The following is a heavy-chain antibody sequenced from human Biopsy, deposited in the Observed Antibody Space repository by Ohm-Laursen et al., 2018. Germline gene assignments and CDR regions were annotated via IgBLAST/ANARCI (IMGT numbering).Heavy chain of an antibody. J-gene: IGHJ5*02. CDR3: ARGYSRRVSIFEASIYWFDT. V-gene: IGHV1-8*01. CDR2: MIPRSGKT. Sequence: ASVKVSCKASGYSLSTYDVNWVRQARGQGLEWMGWMIPRSGKTGYAQRFQGRVTLTMNTSISTAYMELSGLRSEDTAVYFCARGYSRRVSIFEASIYWFDTWGQGTLVTVSS. D-gene: IGHD6-6*01. CDR1: GYSLSTYD.